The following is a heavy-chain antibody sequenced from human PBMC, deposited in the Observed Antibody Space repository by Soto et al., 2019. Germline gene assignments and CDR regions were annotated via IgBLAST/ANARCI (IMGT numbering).Heavy chain of an antibody. V-gene: IGHV1-58*01. J-gene: IGHJ6*02. Sequence: QMQLVQSGPEVKKPGTSVKVSCKASGFTFTSSAVQWVRQARGQRLEWIGWIVVGSGNTNYAQKFQERVTITRDMSTSTAYMELSSLRSEDTAVYYCAADLVYYYDSSGYDSNGDYYYGMDVWGQGTTVTVSS. D-gene: IGHD3-22*01. CDR3: AADLVYYYDSSGYDSNGDYYYGMDV. CDR1: GFTFTSSA. CDR2: IVVGSGNT.